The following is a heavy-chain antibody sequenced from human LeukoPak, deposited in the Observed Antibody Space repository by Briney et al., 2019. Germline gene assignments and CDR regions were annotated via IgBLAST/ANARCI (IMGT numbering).Heavy chain of an antibody. J-gene: IGHJ6*02. Sequence: PSETLSLTCNVSGGSISSYYWNWIRQPPGKGLEWIGYIYYSGSTNYNPSLKSRVTISVDTSKNQFSLKLSSVTAADTAVYYCARRSVYYGMDVWGQGTTVTVSS. V-gene: IGHV4-59*08. CDR3: ARRSVYYGMDV. CDR1: GGSISSYY. D-gene: IGHD3-10*01. CDR2: IYYSGST.